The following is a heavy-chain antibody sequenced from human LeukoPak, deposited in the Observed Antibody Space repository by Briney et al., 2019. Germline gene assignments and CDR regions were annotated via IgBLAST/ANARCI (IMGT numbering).Heavy chain of an antibody. J-gene: IGHJ4*02. D-gene: IGHD6-13*01. Sequence: PSETLSLTCTVSGGSISGSSYFWGWIRQPPGKGLEWIGSIYYSASTYYNPSLKSRVTISVDMSQNQFSLKLNSVTAADTAVYYCGRQAAAGAGGDYWDQGTLVTVSS. V-gene: IGHV4-39*01. CDR2: IYYSAST. CDR3: GRQAAAGAGGDY. CDR1: GGSISGSSYF.